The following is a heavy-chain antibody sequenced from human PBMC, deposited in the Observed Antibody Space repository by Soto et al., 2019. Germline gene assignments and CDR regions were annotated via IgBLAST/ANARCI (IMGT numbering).Heavy chain of an antibody. V-gene: IGHV4-59*01. CDR1: GGSISSYY. D-gene: IGHD1-1*01. Sequence: SETLSLTCTVSGGSISSYYWSWIRQPPGKGLEWIGYISYSGSTNYNPSLKSRVTISIDTSKNQFSLRLSSVTAADTAVYYCAKTKGTNWNVDYWGQGTQVTVSS. J-gene: IGHJ4*02. CDR3: AKTKGTNWNVDY. CDR2: ISYSGST.